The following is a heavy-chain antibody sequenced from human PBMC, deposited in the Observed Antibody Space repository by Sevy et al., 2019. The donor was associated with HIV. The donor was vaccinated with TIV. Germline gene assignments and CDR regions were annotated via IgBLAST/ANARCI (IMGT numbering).Heavy chain of an antibody. J-gene: IGHJ5*02. CDR3: AGGGGRSPHHWLDP. D-gene: IGHD3-16*01. CDR2: IIPIFGSA. Sequence: ASVKVSCKASGGTFSSYGITWVRQPPGQGLEWMGEIIPIFGSANYGQTFQGRVTMTADQSTSTAYMELSSLRSDDTAVYYCAGGGGRSPHHWLDPWGQGTLVTVSS. CDR1: GGTFSSYG. V-gene: IGHV1-69*13.